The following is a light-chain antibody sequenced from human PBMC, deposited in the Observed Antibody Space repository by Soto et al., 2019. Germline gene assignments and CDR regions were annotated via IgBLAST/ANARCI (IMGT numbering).Light chain of an antibody. CDR3: QQSFSMPLT. CDR1: QPIKTY. V-gene: IGKV1-39*01. Sequence: DTHLTQSPSSLSASVGDRVTITCRASQPIKTYLNWYQEKPGEVPRLLIYGASTLQTGVPSRFSGSGSGTEFSLSISGLLPEDFATYYCQQSFSMPLTFGGGTKVEIK. J-gene: IGKJ4*01. CDR2: GAS.